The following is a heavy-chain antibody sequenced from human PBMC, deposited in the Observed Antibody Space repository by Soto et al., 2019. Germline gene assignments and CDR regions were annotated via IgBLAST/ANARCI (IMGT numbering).Heavy chain of an antibody. D-gene: IGHD6-13*01. V-gene: IGHV3-21*01. CDR1: GFTFRSFT. Sequence: PGGSLRLSCAASGFTFRSFTMNWVRQAPGKGLEWVSTISSNSAYIYYTDALRGRFTISRDNAKNSLHLQMNSLRAEDTAVYYCTRDASRDSSARGWFDPSGQVTLVTVSS. CDR3: TRDASRDSSARGWFDP. CDR2: ISSNSAYI. J-gene: IGHJ5*02.